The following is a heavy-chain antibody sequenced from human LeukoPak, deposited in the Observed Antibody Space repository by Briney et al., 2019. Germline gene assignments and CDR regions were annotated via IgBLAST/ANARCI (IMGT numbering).Heavy chain of an antibody. CDR2: ISSSSSTI. CDR3: ASAPAVRVLY. D-gene: IGHD3-10*01. V-gene: IGHV3-48*01. Sequence: GGSLRLSCAASGFTFSSYSINWVRQAPGKGLEWVSYISSSSSTIYYADSVKGRFTISGDNAKNSLYLQMNSLRAEDTAVYYCASAPAVRVLYWGQGTMVTVSS. CDR1: GFTFSSYS. J-gene: IGHJ4*02.